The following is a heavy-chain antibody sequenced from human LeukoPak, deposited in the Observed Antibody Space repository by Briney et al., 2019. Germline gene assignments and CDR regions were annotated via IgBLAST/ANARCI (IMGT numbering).Heavy chain of an antibody. V-gene: IGHV1-2*06. J-gene: IGHJ4*02. CDR1: GYTFTGYY. CDR2: INPNSGGT. D-gene: IGHD2-2*01. Sequence: ASVKVSCKASGYTFTGYYMHWVRQAPGQGLEWMGRINPNSGGTNYAQKFQGRVTMTRDTSISTAYMELSRLRSDDTAVYYCARVRYCSSTSCLFPDYWGQGTLVTVSS. CDR3: ARVRYCSSTSCLFPDY.